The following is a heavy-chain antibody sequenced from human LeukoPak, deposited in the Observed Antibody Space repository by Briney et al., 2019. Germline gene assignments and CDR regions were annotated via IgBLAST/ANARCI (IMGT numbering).Heavy chain of an antibody. V-gene: IGHV3-23*01. CDR1: GFTFSSYA. D-gene: IGHD2-2*01. J-gene: IGHJ4*02. Sequence: PGGSLRLSCAASGFTFSSYAMSWVRQAPGKGLEWVSAISGSGGSTYYADSVKGRFTISRDNSKNTLYLQMNSLRAEDTAVYYCAKVQPLYCSSTSCYLFDYWGQGTLVTVSS. CDR3: AKVQPLYCSSTSCYLFDY. CDR2: ISGSGGST.